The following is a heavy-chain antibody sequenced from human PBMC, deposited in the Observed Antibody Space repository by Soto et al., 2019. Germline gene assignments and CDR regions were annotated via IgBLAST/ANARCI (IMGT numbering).Heavy chain of an antibody. CDR2: IYHSGST. D-gene: IGHD3-3*02. Sequence: QLPLQESGSGLVKPSQTLSLTCTVSGGSISSGGYSWSWIRQPPGKGLEWIGYIYHSGSTYFNPSLKSRVTISVDWSKNQFSLKLSSVTAADTAVYYCARGPPFLPWGQGTLVTVSS. CDR1: GGSISSGGYS. CDR3: ARGPPFLP. V-gene: IGHV4-30-2*01. J-gene: IGHJ5*02.